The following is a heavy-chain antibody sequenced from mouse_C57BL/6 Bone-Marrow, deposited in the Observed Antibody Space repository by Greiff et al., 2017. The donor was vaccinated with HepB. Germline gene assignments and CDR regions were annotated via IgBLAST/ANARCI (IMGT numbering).Heavy chain of an antibody. J-gene: IGHJ1*03. V-gene: IGHV5-17*01. CDR2: ISSGSSTI. CDR3: ATDYYGSSDWYFDV. Sequence: EVQVVESGGGLVKPGGSLKLSCAASGFTFSDYGMHWVRQAPEKGLEWVAYISSGSSTIYYADTVKGRFTISRDNAKNTLFLQMTSLRSEDTAMYYCATDYYGSSDWYFDVWGTGTTVTVSS. D-gene: IGHD1-1*01. CDR1: GFTFSDYG.